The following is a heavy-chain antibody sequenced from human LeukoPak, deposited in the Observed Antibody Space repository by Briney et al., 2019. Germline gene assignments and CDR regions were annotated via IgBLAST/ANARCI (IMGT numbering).Heavy chain of an antibody. J-gene: IGHJ4*02. CDR3: ARIVSDCGDFRCYKGYLDY. CDR1: GGSISSSY. D-gene: IGHD2-21*01. CDR2: IHTSGST. Sequence: SETLSLTCSVSGGSISSSYWSWIRQPAGKGLEWIGRIHTSGSTNYNPSLKSRVSMSLDTSQNQVSLKVRSVTAADTAVYYCARIVSDCGDFRCYKGYLDYWGQGILVTVSS. V-gene: IGHV4-4*07.